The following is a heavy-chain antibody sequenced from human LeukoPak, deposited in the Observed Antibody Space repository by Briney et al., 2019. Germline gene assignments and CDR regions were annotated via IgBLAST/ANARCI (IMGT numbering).Heavy chain of an antibody. CDR1: GFTFSSYG. D-gene: IGHD1-14*01. CDR3: AKFLGSDTLLAPEYYFDY. CDR2: IRYDGSNK. J-gene: IGHJ4*02. V-gene: IGHV3-30*02. Sequence: PGGSLRLSCAASGFTFSSYGMHWVRQAPGKGLEWVALIRYDGSNKYYADSVKGRFTISRDNSKNTLYLQMNSLRAEDTAVYYCAKFLGSDTLLAPEYYFDYWGQGTLVTVSS.